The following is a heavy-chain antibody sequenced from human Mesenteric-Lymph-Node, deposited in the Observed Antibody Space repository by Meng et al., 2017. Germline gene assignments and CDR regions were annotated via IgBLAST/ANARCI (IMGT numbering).Heavy chain of an antibody. D-gene: IGHD3-10*01. Sequence: SETLSLTCAVYGGSFSGYYRSWIRQAPGKGLEWMGESTHSGSTKYNPSLKSRVSISVDTSKTQFSLKMSSVTAADTAVYYCARESPITVVRGVIGWFDPWGQGTLVTVSS. CDR3: ARESPITVVRGVIGWFDP. CDR1: GGSFSGYY. J-gene: IGHJ5*02. V-gene: IGHV4-34*01. CDR2: STHSGST.